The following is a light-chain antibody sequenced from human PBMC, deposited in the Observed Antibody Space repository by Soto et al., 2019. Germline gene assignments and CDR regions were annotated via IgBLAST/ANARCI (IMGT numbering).Light chain of an antibody. CDR2: PAP. V-gene: IGKV1-17*03. CDR1: QGISNS. J-gene: IGKJ1*01. CDR3: LHHKTFPWT. Sequence: DIQMTQSPSAMSASVGDRVTITCRASQGISNSLAWLQQRPGKVPKRLIYPAPSLQSGVPSRVSGRRSGTEVPLTIGSLQPEEVATYYCLHHKTFPWTFGRGTKVEIK.